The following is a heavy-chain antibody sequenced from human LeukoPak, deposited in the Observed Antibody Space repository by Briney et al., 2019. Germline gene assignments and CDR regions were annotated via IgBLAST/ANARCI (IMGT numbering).Heavy chain of an antibody. D-gene: IGHD6-6*01. J-gene: IGHJ6*03. CDR3: ARDWGVGGRPGYMDV. Sequence: SETLSLTCTVSGYSLSNGYYWGWIRQPPGKGLEWIGYIYYSGNTNYNPSLKSRVTILVDTSKNQVSLKLSSVTAADTAVYFCARDWGVGGRPGYMDVWGKGTTVTVSS. CDR1: GYSLSNGYY. V-gene: IGHV4-61*01. CDR2: IYYSGNT.